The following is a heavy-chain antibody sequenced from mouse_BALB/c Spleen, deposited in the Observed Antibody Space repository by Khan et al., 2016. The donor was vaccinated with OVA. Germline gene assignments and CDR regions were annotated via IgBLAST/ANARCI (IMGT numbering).Heavy chain of an antibody. D-gene: IGHD2-12*01. CDR1: GFSLTSYG. Sequence: QVQLKESGPGLVAPSQSLSITCTVSGFSLTSYGVNWVRPPPGKGLKWLGVIWGDGNTNYHSALISRLIISKDNSKSQVFLKMNSLQDDDTATYYGAKVTQDYYSMDYWGQGTSVTVSS. CDR3: AKVTQDYYSMDY. J-gene: IGHJ4*01. V-gene: IGHV2-3*01. CDR2: IWGDGNT.